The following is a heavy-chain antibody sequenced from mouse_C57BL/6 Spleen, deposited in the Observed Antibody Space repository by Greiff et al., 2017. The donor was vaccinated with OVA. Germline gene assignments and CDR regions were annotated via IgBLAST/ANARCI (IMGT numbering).Heavy chain of an antibody. CDR3: ARWDDGYLYYAMDY. CDR1: GYTFTSYW. D-gene: IGHD2-3*01. Sequence: VQLQQPGAELVKPGASVKMSCKASGYTFTSYWITWVKQRPGQGLEWIGDIYPGSGSTNYNEKFKSKATLTVDTSSSTAYMQLSSLTSEDSAVYYCARWDDGYLYYAMDYWGQGTSVTVSS. V-gene: IGHV1-55*01. J-gene: IGHJ4*01. CDR2: IYPGSGST.